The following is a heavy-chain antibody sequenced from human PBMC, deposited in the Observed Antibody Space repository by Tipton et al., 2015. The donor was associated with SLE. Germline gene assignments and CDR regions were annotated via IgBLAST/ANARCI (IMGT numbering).Heavy chain of an antibody. V-gene: IGHV4-38-2*01. J-gene: IGHJ4*02. D-gene: IGHD1-26*01. CDR1: AYSITSGFY. Sequence: TLSLTCAVSAYSITSGFYWGWMRQSPGKGLERIGSISHTGNTSYNASLTSRVTISVDTSQNHLSLKMYSVTAADTAVYYCARGGYSGSYRFYFSDYWGQGTAVTVSS. CDR2: ISHTGNT. CDR3: ARGGYSGSYRFYFSDY.